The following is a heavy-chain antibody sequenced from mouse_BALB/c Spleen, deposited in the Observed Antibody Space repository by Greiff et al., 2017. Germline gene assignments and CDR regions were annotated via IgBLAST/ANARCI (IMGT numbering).Heavy chain of an antibody. D-gene: IGHD1-1*01. CDR2: ISSGGGST. Sequence: DVKLVESGGGLVKPGGSLKLSCAASGFAFSSYDMSWVRQTPEKRLAWVAYISSGGGSTYYPDTVKGRFTISRDNAKNTLYLQMSSLKSEDTAMYYCARHGYYGSSYDWFAYWGQGTLVTVSA. J-gene: IGHJ3*01. V-gene: IGHV5-12-1*01. CDR1: GFAFSSYD. CDR3: ARHGYYGSSYDWFAY.